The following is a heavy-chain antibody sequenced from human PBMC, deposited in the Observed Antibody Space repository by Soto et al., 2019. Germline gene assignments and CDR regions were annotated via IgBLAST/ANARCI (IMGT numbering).Heavy chain of an antibody. J-gene: IGHJ6*02. CDR3: ARGLAVLLGFGDWSPGYGMDV. D-gene: IGHD3-10*01. Sequence: KTSETLSLTCAVYGGSFSGYYWSWIRQPPGKGLEWIGEINHSGSTNYNPSLKSRVTISVDTSKNQFSLKLSSVTAADTAVYYCARGLAVLLGFGDWSPGYGMDVWGQGTTVTVSS. CDR2: INHSGST. V-gene: IGHV4-34*01. CDR1: GGSFSGYY.